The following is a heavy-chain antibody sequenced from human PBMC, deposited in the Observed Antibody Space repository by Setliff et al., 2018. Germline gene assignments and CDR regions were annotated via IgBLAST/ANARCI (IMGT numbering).Heavy chain of an antibody. Sequence: ASVKVSCKASGYLFDDYYLHWVRQAPGQGLEWMGRINPYIGGTYYPQKFRGRVTMTRDTSIDTAYMELTSLRSDDTALYYCAKGSTDLPGEDAFDVWGQGTLVTVSS. CDR2: INPYIGGT. CDR1: GYLFDDYY. J-gene: IGHJ3*01. V-gene: IGHV1-2*02. D-gene: IGHD2-21*01. CDR3: AKGSTDLPGEDAFDV.